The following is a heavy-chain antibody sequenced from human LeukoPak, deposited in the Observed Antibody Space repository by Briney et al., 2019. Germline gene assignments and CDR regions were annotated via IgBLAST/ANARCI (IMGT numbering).Heavy chain of an antibody. CDR3: ARAYEIYAFDI. CDR1: GGSFSGYY. V-gene: IGHV4-34*01. D-gene: IGHD3-9*01. Sequence: SETLSLTCAVYGGSFSGYYWSWIRQPPGKGLEWIGEINHSRSTNYNPSLKSRVTISVDTSKNQFSLKLSSVTAADTAVYYCARAYEIYAFDIWGQGTMVTVSS. J-gene: IGHJ3*02. CDR2: INHSRST.